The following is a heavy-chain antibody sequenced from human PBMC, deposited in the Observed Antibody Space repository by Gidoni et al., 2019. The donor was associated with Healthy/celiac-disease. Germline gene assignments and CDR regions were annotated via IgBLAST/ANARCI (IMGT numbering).Heavy chain of an antibody. Sequence: QVQLVESGGGVVQPGRSLRLSCAASGCTFSSYGMHWVRQAPGQGLEWVAVISYDGSNKYYAHSVKVRFTISRDNSKNTLYLQMNSLRAEDTAVYYCAKSIYNWNDVDWFDPWGQGTLVTVSS. CDR1: GCTFSSYG. V-gene: IGHV3-30*18. CDR2: ISYDGSNK. CDR3: AKSIYNWNDVDWFDP. D-gene: IGHD1-20*01. J-gene: IGHJ5*02.